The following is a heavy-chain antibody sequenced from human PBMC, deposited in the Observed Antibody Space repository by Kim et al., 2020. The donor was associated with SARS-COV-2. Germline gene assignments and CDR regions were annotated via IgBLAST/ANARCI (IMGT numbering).Heavy chain of an antibody. V-gene: IGHV3-23*01. J-gene: IGHJ4*02. CDR2: ISGSDGST. D-gene: IGHD1-26*01. CDR3: AKDPSGSYYSGGDY. Sequence: GGSLRLSCAASGFTFSSYAMSWVRQAPGKGLEWVSAISGSDGSTYYADSVKGRFTISRDNSKNTLYLQMNSLRAEDTAVYYCAKDPSGSYYSGGDYWGQGTLVTVSS. CDR1: GFTFSSYA.